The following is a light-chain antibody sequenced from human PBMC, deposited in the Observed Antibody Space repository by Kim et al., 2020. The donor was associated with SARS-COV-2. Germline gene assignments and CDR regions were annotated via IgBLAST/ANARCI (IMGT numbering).Light chain of an antibody. CDR2: AAS. Sequence: DIQMTQSPSSVSASVGDTVTITCRASQAISSWLAWYQQKPGEAPKLLIYAASILQSGVPSRFSGSGFETDFTLTISSLQPEDFATYFCQQANNFPWTFGQGTKVDIK. CDR3: QQANNFPWT. V-gene: IGKV1D-12*01. J-gene: IGKJ1*01. CDR1: QAISSW.